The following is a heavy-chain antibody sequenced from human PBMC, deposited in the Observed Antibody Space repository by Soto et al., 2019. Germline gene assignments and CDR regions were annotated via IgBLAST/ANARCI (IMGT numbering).Heavy chain of an antibody. CDR2: IRGSGDRT. Sequence: AASGFTFSSYAMSWVRQAPGKGLEWVSAIRGSGDRTYYADSVKGRFTISRDNSKNTVNLQMNSLRAEDTAVYYCAKGYCSGGDCYRALLDYWGQGTLVTVSS. D-gene: IGHD2-15*01. CDR3: AKGYCSGGDCYRALLDY. J-gene: IGHJ4*02. V-gene: IGHV3-23*01. CDR1: GFTFSSYA.